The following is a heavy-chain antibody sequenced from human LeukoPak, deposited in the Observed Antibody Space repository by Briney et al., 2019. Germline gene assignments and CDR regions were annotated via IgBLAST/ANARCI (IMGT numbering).Heavy chain of an antibody. Sequence: GGSLRLSCAASGFTVSSNYMSWVRQAPGKGLEWVSVIYSGGSTYYADSVKGRFTISRHNSKNTLYLQMNSLRAEDTAVYYCARESYGSGSYRNDYWGQGTLVTVSS. CDR1: GFTVSSNY. CDR2: IYSGGST. CDR3: ARESYGSGSYRNDY. D-gene: IGHD3-10*01. J-gene: IGHJ4*02. V-gene: IGHV3-53*04.